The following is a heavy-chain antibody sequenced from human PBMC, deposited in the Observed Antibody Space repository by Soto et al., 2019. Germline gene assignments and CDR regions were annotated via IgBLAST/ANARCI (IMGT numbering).Heavy chain of an antibody. CDR1: GYPFIKYG. Sequence: QLQLVQSAAEVKKPGASVRVSCKAYGYPFIKYGISWIRQAPEQGLEWMGWIKVDSGYTNYAQKFQGRVTMTADTSSDTAFMELRGLRLDDTAVYFCATSYDTGFDPWGQGTLVSVAS. CDR2: IKVDSGYT. D-gene: IGHD3-9*01. J-gene: IGHJ5*02. V-gene: IGHV1-18*04. CDR3: ATSYDTGFDP.